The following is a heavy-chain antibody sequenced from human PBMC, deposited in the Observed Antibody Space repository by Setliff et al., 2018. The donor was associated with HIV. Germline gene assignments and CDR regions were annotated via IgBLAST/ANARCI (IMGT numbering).Heavy chain of an antibody. CDR3: AREEYDRDF. V-gene: IGHV1-69*13. Sequence: ASVKVSCKASGGSFRNYAISWVRQAPGQGLEWMGGIIPLLGTANYAQRFQGRVTITADESTSTAYMELTSLRSEDTAVYYCAREEYDRDFWGQGTKVTVSS. CDR1: GGSFRNYA. J-gene: IGHJ3*01. CDR2: IIPLLGTA. D-gene: IGHD3-22*01.